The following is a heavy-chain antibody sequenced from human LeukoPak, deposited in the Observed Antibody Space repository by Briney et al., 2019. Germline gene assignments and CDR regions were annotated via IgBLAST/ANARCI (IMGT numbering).Heavy chain of an antibody. CDR2: IHYSGST. CDR1: AGSISSSAYH. CDR3: TRLWSTDCSGGSCPHQPNY. J-gene: IGHJ4*02. Sequence: SETLSLTCTVSAGSISSSAYHWGWIRQPPGKGLEWIGSIHYSGSTYYNPSLKSRVTMSVRTSNNQFSLKLSSVTAADTAVYYCTRLWSTDCSGGSCPHQPNYWGQGILVTVSS. V-gene: IGHV4-39*01. D-gene: IGHD2-15*01.